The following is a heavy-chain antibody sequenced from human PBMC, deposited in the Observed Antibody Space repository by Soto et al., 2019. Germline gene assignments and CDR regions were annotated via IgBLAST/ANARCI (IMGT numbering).Heavy chain of an antibody. J-gene: IGHJ4*02. V-gene: IGHV3-11*01. CDR2: ISTSGGSI. CDR3: ARASWFGELLFSDY. Sequence: PGGSLRLSCTASGFSFSDYYMSWIRQAPGKGLEWVSYISTSGGSIQYADSVKGRFTISRDNSKNTLYLQMNSLRAEDTAVYYCARASWFGELLFSDYWGQGTLVTVSS. D-gene: IGHD3-10*01. CDR1: GFSFSDYY.